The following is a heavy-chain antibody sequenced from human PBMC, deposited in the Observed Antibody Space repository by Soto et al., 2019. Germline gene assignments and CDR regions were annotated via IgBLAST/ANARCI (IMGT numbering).Heavy chain of an antibody. V-gene: IGHV4-4*07. D-gene: IGHD6-25*01. CDR1: GGSISNYY. J-gene: IGHJ5*02. CDR2: IYTSGNT. CDR3: ARRRSTTGWFDP. Sequence: SETLSLTCTVSGGSISNYYWSWIRQPAGKGLEWIGRIYTSGNTNYNPSLKGRVTMSVYMSKNQFSLKLNSVTAADTAVYYCARRRSTTGWFDPWGQGTLVTVSS.